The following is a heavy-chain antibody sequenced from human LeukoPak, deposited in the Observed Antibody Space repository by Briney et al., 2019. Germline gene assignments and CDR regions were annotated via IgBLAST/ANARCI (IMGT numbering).Heavy chain of an antibody. D-gene: IGHD6-13*01. V-gene: IGHV4-59*11. Sequence: SETLSLTCTVSGGSISSHYWSWIRQPPGKGLEWIGFGYYSGSTYYNPSLKSRVTISVDRSKNRFSLKLSSVTAADTAVYYCARESSSFNWFDPWGQGTLVTVSS. CDR2: GYYSGST. CDR1: GGSISSHY. J-gene: IGHJ5*02. CDR3: ARESSSFNWFDP.